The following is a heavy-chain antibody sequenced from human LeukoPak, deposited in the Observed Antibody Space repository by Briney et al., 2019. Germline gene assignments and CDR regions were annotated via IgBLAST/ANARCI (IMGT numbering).Heavy chain of an antibody. D-gene: IGHD2-21*02. CDR2: INPSVGST. CDR3: ARAQGIVVVTASLGI. Sequence: ASVKVSCKASGYTFTSYYMHWVRQAPGQGLEWMVIINPSVGSTSYAQKFQGRVTMTRDTSTSTVYMELSSLRSEDTAVYYCARAQGIVVVTASLGIWGQGTLVTVSS. V-gene: IGHV1-46*01. CDR1: GYTFTSYY. J-gene: IGHJ4*02.